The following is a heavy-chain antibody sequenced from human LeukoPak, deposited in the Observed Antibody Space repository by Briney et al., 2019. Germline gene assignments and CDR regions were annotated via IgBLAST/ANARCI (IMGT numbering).Heavy chain of an antibody. J-gene: IGHJ5*02. CDR1: GYSISSGYY. CDR2: IYHSGST. Sequence: SETLSLTCTVSGYSISSGYYWGWIRQPPGKGLEWIGSIYHSGSTYYNPSLKSRVTISVDTSKNQFSLKLSSVTAADTAVYYCARSVSGSYKGSNWFDPWGQGTLVTVSS. D-gene: IGHD1-26*01. CDR3: ARSVSGSYKGSNWFDP. V-gene: IGHV4-38-2*02.